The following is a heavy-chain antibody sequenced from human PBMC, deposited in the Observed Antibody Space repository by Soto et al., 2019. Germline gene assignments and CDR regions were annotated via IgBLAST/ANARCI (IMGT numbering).Heavy chain of an antibody. D-gene: IGHD1-1*01. CDR1: GFTFSVFG. CDR3: AKTITGPTSDESRGRGALIDH. V-gene: IGHV3-30*18. J-gene: IGHJ4*02. CDR2: ISHDGNSK. Sequence: QVHLVESGGGVVQPGGSLRLSCAASGFTFSVFGMHWVRQAPGKGPEWVAVISHDGNSKHYADSVKGRFSISRDNARNTVSLLMDSLRPEDTGLYYGAKTITGPTSDESRGRGALIDHWGQGTLVTVS.